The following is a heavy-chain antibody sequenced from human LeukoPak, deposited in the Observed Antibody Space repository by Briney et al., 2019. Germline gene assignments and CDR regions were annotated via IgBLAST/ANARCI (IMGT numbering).Heavy chain of an antibody. CDR2: INPNSGGT. CDR1: GYTFTGYY. V-gene: IGHV1-2*02. CDR3: ARAHHDLEFYYYYGMDV. D-gene: IGHD2-21*02. Sequence: ASVKVSCKASGYTFTGYYMHWVRQAPGQGLEWMGWINPNSGGTNYAQKFQGRVTMTRDTSISTAYMGLSRLRSDDTAVYYCARAHHDLEFYYYYGMDVWGQGTTVTVSS. J-gene: IGHJ6*02.